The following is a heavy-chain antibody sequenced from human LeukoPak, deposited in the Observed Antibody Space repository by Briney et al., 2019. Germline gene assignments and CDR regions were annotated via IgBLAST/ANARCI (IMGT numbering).Heavy chain of an antibody. D-gene: IGHD1-1*01. CDR1: GLTFTNYA. J-gene: IGHJ4*02. CDR3: AKDERRGGPEDY. CDR2: ISGSGGST. V-gene: IGHV3-23*01. Sequence: PGGSLRLSCAASGLTFTNYAMSWVRQAPGKGLEWVSTISGSGGSTYYADSVKGRFTISRDNSKNTVYMEMNSLRAEDTAVYYCAKDERRGGPEDYWGQGTLVIVAS.